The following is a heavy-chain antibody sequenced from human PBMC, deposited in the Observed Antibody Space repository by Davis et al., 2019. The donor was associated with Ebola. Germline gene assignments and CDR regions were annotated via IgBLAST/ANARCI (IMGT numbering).Heavy chain of an antibody. CDR2: ISDSGGHT. V-gene: IGHV3-23*01. CDR3: AASSGWFAPFDF. J-gene: IGHJ3*01. CDR1: GFIFRNYV. D-gene: IGHD6-19*01. Sequence: PGGSLRLSCAASGFIFRNYVMSWVRQAPGKGLEWVSGISDSGGHTYYAGSVKGRFSISRDNSKNTLYVQMNNLRVEDTAVYYCAASSGWFAPFDFWGQGTMVTVSS.